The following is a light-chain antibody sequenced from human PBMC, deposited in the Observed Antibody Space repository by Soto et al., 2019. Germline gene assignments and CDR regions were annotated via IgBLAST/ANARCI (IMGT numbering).Light chain of an antibody. J-gene: IGLJ2*01. CDR3: SSYAGSNNLNV. V-gene: IGLV2-8*01. Sequence: QSALTQPTSASGSPGQSVTISCTGTSSDVGGYKYVSWYQQHPGKAPKLMIYEVSQRPSGVPDRFSGSKSGNTASLTVSGLQAEDEADYYCSSYAGSNNLNVFGGETKVTFL. CDR1: SSDVGGYKY. CDR2: EVS.